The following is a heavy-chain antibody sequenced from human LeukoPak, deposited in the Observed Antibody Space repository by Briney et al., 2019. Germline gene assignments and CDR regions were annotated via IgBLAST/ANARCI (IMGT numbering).Heavy chain of an antibody. J-gene: IGHJ4*02. V-gene: IGHV1-2*02. CDR3: ARYHYDILTGYSYFMYYFDY. Sequence: GASVKVSCKASGYTFTGYYMHWVRQAPGQGLEWMGWINPNSGGTNYAQKFQGRVTMTRDTSISTAYMELSRLRSDDTAVYYCARYHYDILTGYSYFMYYFDYWGQGTLVTVSS. CDR1: GYTFTGYY. D-gene: IGHD3-9*01. CDR2: INPNSGGT.